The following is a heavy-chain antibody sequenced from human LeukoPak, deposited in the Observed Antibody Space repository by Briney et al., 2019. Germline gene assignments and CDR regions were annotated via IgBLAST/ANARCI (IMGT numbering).Heavy chain of an antibody. V-gene: IGHV4-4*07. CDR3: ARDSYYDSSGYYHAFDI. Sequence: PSETLSLTCTVSGGSLSSYYWSWIRQPPGKGLEWIGRIYTSGSTNYSPSLKSRVTMSVDTSKNQFSLKLSSVTAADTAVYYCARDSYYDSSGYYHAFDIWGQGTMVTVSS. D-gene: IGHD3-22*01. J-gene: IGHJ3*02. CDR2: IYTSGST. CDR1: GGSLSSYY.